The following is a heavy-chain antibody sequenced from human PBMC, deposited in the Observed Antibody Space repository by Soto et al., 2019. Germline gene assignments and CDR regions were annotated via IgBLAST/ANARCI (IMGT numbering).Heavy chain of an antibody. CDR3: ARAQTVTTPAYYYYYYMDV. J-gene: IGHJ6*03. V-gene: IGHV3-66*01. D-gene: IGHD4-17*01. CDR1: GFTFDDYA. Sequence: GGSLRLSCAASGFTFDDYAMHWVRQAPGKGLEWVSVIYSGGSTYYADSVKGRFTISRDNSKNTLYLQMNSLRAEDTAVYYCARAQTVTTPAYYYYYYMDVWGKGTTVTVSS. CDR2: IYSGGST.